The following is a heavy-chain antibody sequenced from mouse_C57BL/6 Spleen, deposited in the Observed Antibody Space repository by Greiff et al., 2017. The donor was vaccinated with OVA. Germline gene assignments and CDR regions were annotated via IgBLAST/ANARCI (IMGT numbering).Heavy chain of an antibody. CDR1: GFSLTSYG. V-gene: IGHV2-9*01. Sequence: VKLVESGPGLVAPSQSLSITCTVSGFSLTSYGVDWVRQPPGKGLEWLGVIWGGGSTNYNSALMSRLSISKDNSKSQVFLKMNSLQTDVTAMYYCAKRTVVTFYALDYWGQGTSVTVSS. CDR2: IWGGGST. J-gene: IGHJ4*01. CDR3: AKRTVVTFYALDY. D-gene: IGHD1-1*01.